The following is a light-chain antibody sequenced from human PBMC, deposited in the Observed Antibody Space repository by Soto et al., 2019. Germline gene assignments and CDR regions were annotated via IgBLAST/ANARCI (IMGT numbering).Light chain of an antibody. CDR2: INN. CDR3: AAWDDSLNGQV. CDR1: SSNIGSNT. J-gene: IGLJ2*01. Sequence: QSVLTQPPSASGTPGQRVTISCSGTSSNIGSNTVDWYHQLPGTAPKLLIYINNQRPSGVRDRFSGAKSGTSASLAISGLQSEDEADYYCAAWDDSLNGQVFGGGTKLTVL. V-gene: IGLV1-44*01.